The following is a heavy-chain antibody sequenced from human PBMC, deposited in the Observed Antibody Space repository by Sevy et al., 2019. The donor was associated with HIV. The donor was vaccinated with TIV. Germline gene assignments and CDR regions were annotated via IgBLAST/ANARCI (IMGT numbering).Heavy chain of an antibody. D-gene: IGHD3-3*01. CDR1: GGSFSGYY. Sequence: SETLSLTCAVYGGSFSGYYWSWIRQPPGKGLEWIGEINHSGSTNCNPSLKSRVTISVDTSKNQFSLKLSSVTAADTAVYYCARGNYDSYGMDVWGQGTTVTVSS. CDR3: ARGNYDSYGMDV. CDR2: INHSGST. J-gene: IGHJ6*02. V-gene: IGHV4-34*01.